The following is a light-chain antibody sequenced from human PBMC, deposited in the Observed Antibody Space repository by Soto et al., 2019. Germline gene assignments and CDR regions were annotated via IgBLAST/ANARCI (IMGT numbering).Light chain of an antibody. V-gene: IGKV3-11*01. CDR1: QSVNTF. CDR3: QQRAKWPLT. Sequence: EIELTQSPVTLSLSPGEGATLSCRASQSVNTFLAWYQQQPGQTPRLLIYDTSNRATVIPARFSGSGSGTDFTLTISSLEPEDFAIYYCQQRAKWPLTFGGGTKVEIK. CDR2: DTS. J-gene: IGKJ4*01.